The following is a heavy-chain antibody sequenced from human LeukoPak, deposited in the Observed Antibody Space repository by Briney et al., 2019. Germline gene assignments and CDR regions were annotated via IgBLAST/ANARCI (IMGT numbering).Heavy chain of an antibody. J-gene: IGHJ3*02. V-gene: IGHV4-59*01. Sequence: PSETLSLTCTVSGGSISSYYWSWIRQPPGKGLEWIGYIYYSGSTNYNPSLKCRVTISVDTSKNQFSLKLSSVTAADTAVYYCAREPRGWGSDAFDIWGQGTMVTVSS. CDR1: GGSISSYY. D-gene: IGHD7-27*01. CDR3: AREPRGWGSDAFDI. CDR2: IYYSGST.